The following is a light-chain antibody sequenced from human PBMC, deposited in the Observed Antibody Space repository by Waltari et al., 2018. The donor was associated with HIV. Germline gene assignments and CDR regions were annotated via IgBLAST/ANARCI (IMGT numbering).Light chain of an antibody. J-gene: IGKJ4*01. V-gene: IGKV4-1*01. Sequence: DIVMTQSPDSLAVSLGERATINCKSSQSVLYSSNNKNYLAWYQQKPGQPPRLLISWASTRESGVPDRFSGSGSGPDFTLTISSLQAEDVAVYYCQQYYSTPVTFGGGTKVEIK. CDR2: WAS. CDR3: QQYYSTPVT. CDR1: QSVLYSSNNKNY.